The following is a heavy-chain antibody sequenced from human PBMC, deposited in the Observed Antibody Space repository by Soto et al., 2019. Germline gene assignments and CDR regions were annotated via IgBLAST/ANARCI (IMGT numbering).Heavy chain of an antibody. D-gene: IGHD1-1*01. CDR3: VRDSNWRGFDY. CDR2: XYXXXXX. CDR1: GDSVTSGSYY. J-gene: IGHJ4*02. Sequence: SETLSLTCTVSGDSVTSGSYYWSWIRQPPGKGLEXXGXXYXXXXXNXXPSLKSRVTISLDTSKNHLSLRLTSVTAADTAVYYCVRDSNWRGFDYWGQGTLVTVS. V-gene: IGHV4-61*03.